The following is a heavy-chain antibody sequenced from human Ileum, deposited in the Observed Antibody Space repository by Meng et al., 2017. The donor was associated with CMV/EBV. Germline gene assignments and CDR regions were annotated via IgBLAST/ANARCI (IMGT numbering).Heavy chain of an antibody. Sequence: GSLKISCAASGFNFGGYSMNWVRQPPGKGLEWVSSINSNSRYIHYADSVEGRFTISRDNAKNSLYLQMKSLRVEDTAVYYCARGKELLRAIFDLWGQGTVVTVSS. CDR3: ARGKELLRAIFDL. CDR2: INSNSRYI. D-gene: IGHD3-16*01. J-gene: IGHJ4*02. CDR1: GFNFGGYS. V-gene: IGHV3-21*01.